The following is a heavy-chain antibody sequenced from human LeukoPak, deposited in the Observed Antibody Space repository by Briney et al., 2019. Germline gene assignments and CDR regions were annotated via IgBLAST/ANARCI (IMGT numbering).Heavy chain of an antibody. D-gene: IGHD3-22*01. CDR3: ARDDSSRNYYDSSGYFGSPTFDY. Sequence: GGSLRLSCAASGFTVSSNYMSWVRQAPGKGLEWVSVIYSGGSTYYADSVKGRFTISRDNSKNTLYLQMNSLRAEDTAVYYCARDDSSRNYYDSSGYFGSPTFDYWGQGTLVTVS. CDR2: IYSGGST. J-gene: IGHJ4*02. V-gene: IGHV3-66*01. CDR1: GFTVSSNY.